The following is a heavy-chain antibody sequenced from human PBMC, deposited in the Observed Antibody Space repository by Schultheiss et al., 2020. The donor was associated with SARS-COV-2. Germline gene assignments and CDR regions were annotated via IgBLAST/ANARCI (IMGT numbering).Heavy chain of an antibody. CDR1: GGSISSSSYY. V-gene: IGHV4-39*07. D-gene: IGHD2-2*01. J-gene: IGHJ5*02. CDR3: ARDSSTSWVDWFDP. CDR2: INHSGST. Sequence: SETLSLTCTVSGGSISSSSYYWGWIRQPPGKGLEWIGEINHSGSTNYNPSLKSRVTISVDTSKNQFSLKLSSVTAADTAVYYCARDSSTSWVDWFDPWGQGTLVTVSS.